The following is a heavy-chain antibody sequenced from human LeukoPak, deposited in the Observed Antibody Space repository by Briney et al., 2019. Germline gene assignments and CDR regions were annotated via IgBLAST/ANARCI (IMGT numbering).Heavy chain of an antibody. CDR1: GFTFGDYA. Sequence: GGSLRLSCTASGFTFGDYAMSWFRQAPGKGLEWVGFIRSKAYGGTTEYAASVKGRFTISRDDYKSIAYLQMNSLKTEDTAVYYCTRGSRGSGSYYSRFDYWGQGTLVTVSS. CDR2: IRSKAYGGTT. V-gene: IGHV3-49*03. D-gene: IGHD3-10*01. CDR3: TRGSRGSGSYYSRFDY. J-gene: IGHJ4*02.